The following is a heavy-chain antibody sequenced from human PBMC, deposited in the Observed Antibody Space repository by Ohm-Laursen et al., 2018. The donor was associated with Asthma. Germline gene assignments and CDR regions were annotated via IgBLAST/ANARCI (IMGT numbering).Heavy chain of an antibody. J-gene: IGHJ2*01. V-gene: IGHV3-21*01. D-gene: IGHD3-10*01. CDR2: ISTSGFSSI. Sequence: SLRLSCAASGFSFSSYPMNWVRQAPGKGLEWVSSISTSGFSSIFYADSVKGRFTISRDSAKNSLYLQMDSLRAEDTAVYYCARSTYYYATGTSYRVGYFDLWGRGTLITVSS. CDR1: GFSFSSYP. CDR3: ARSTYYYATGTSYRVGYFDL.